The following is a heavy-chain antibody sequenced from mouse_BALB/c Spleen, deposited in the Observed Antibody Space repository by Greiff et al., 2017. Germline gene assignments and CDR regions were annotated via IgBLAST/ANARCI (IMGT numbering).Heavy chain of an antibody. J-gene: IGHJ3*01. CDR3: ARDPMITTAWFAY. CDR1: GFSLTSYG. V-gene: IGHV2-9*02. Sequence: VKLMESGPGLVAPSQSLSITCTVSGFSLTSYGVHWVRQPPGKGLEWLGVIWAGGSTNYNSALMSRLSISKDNSKSQVFLKMNSLQTDDTAMYYCARDPMITTAWFAYWGQGTLVTVSA. D-gene: IGHD2-4*01. CDR2: IWAGGST.